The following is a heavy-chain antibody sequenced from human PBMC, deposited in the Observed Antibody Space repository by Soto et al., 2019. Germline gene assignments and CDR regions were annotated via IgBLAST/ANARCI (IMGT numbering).Heavy chain of an antibody. CDR3: ARSMAVADPFDY. J-gene: IGHJ4*02. CDR1: GYTFSNYG. V-gene: IGHV1-18*01. Sequence: QVHLVPSGAEVKKPGASVKVSCKSSGYTFSNYGINFVRQAPGQGLEWMGWISSAYNGNTNYAEDLHGRVTITTDPSTTTAYMELRSLRSYATAVYYCARSMAVADPFDYWGQGILVTVSS. CDR2: ISSAYNGNT. D-gene: IGHD6-19*01.